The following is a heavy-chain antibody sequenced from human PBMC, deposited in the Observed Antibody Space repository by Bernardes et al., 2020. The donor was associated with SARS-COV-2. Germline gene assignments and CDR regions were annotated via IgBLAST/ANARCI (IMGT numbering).Heavy chain of an antibody. CDR2: IYTSGDT. CDR1: GGSFSHYY. CDR3: ARAYSSSVGGSYFNPFDI. V-gene: IGHV4-4*07. J-gene: IGHJ3*02. D-gene: IGHD6-19*01. Sequence: SESLSLTCTVSGGSFSHYYWSWVRQSPAKGLEWIGRIYTSGDTDYNPSLKSRVSMSVDTSKNLFSLTLTSVTAADTAVYYCARAYSSSVGGSYFNPFDIWGLGTMVTVSS.